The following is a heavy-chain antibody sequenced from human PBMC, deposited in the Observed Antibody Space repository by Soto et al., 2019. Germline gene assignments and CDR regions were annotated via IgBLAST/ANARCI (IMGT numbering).Heavy chain of an antibody. J-gene: IGHJ4*02. Sequence: QVQLVQSGAEVKKPGASVKVSCKASGYTFTSYAMHWVRQAPGQRLEWMGWINAGNGNTKYSQKFQGRVTITRDTPASTAYKELSSLRSEDSAVYYCARTSGYYCFDYWGQGTLVTVSS. CDR1: GYTFTSYA. D-gene: IGHD3-3*01. CDR2: INAGNGNT. V-gene: IGHV1-3*01. CDR3: ARTSGYYCFDY.